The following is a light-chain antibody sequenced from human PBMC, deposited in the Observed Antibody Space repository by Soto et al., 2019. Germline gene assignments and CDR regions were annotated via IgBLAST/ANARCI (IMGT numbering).Light chain of an antibody. Sequence: EVVLTQSPGTLSLSRGERATLSCRASERIYSAYLGWYQQKPGQAPRLLIYGTSSRATGIPDRFSGSGSGTDFTLTISRLEPEDFAVYYCLQYGNSPITFGQGTRLEIK. CDR2: GTS. CDR1: ERIYSAY. J-gene: IGKJ5*01. CDR3: LQYGNSPIT. V-gene: IGKV3-20*01.